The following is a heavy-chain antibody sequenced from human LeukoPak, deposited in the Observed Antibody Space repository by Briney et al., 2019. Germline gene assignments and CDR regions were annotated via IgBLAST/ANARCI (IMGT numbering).Heavy chain of an antibody. V-gene: IGHV4-30-2*01. CDR2: IYHSGST. J-gene: IGHJ4*02. Sequence: SETLSLTCAVSGGSISSGGYSWSWIRQPPGKGLEWIGYIYHSGSTYYNPSLKSRVTISVDRSKNQFSLKLSSVTAADTAVYYCAGNRDYFDYWGQGTLVTVSS. CDR3: AGNRDYFDY. CDR1: GGSISSGGYS.